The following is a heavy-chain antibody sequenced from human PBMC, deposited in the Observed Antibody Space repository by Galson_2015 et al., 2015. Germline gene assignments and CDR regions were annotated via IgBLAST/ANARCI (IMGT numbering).Heavy chain of an antibody. J-gene: IGHJ6*02. CDR1: GFTFSSYA. Sequence: SLRLSCAASGFTFSSYAMSWVRQAPGKGLEWVSAISGSGGSTYYADSVKGRFTISRDNSKNTLYLQMNSPRAEDTAVYYCASSDSSSWYRDWGRYYYGMDVWGQGTTVTVFS. CDR2: ISGSGGST. V-gene: IGHV3-23*01. D-gene: IGHD6-13*01. CDR3: ASSDSSSWYRDWGRYYYGMDV.